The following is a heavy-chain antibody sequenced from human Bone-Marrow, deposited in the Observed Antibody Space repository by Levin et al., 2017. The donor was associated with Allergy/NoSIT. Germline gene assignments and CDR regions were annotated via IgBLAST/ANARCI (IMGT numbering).Heavy chain of an antibody. D-gene: IGHD3-16*01. Sequence: PEASVKVSCKTSGYTFTGYAINWVRQAPGQGLEWIGWIYPYNGNIHFAQKFQDRVTMTTDTPTNIAYLELRGLTSDDTAVYYCASTSWGLHYSYAFDYWGQGTLVTVSS. CDR1: GYTFTGYA. V-gene: IGHV1-18*01. CDR3: ASTSWGLHYSYAFDY. J-gene: IGHJ4*02. CDR2: IYPYNGNI.